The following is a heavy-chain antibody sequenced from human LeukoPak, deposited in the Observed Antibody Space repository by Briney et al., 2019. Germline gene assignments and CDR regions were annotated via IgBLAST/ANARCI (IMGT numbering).Heavy chain of an antibody. J-gene: IGHJ4*02. CDR3: AKDRIYYYGSGKGYFDY. CDR2: IKQDGSKK. V-gene: IGHV3-7*03. CDR1: GFPFSSYW. D-gene: IGHD3-10*01. Sequence: PGGSLRLSCVASGFPFSSYWMTWVRQAPGKGLEWVANIKQDGSKKSYVDSVKGRFTISRDNAKNSLYLQMNSLRAEDTAVYYCAKDRIYYYGSGKGYFDYWGQGTLVTVSS.